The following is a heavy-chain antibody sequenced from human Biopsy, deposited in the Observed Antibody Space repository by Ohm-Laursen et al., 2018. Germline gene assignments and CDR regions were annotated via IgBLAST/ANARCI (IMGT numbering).Heavy chain of an antibody. CDR1: GGTSSNFA. D-gene: IGHD2-15*01. V-gene: IGHV1-69*04. J-gene: IGHJ4*02. CDR3: ARDCNGDNCGVDF. CDR2: IIPLIGLT. Sequence: SVKVPCKASGGTSSNFAINWVRQAPGQGLECMGRIIPLIGLTNYAQKFQGRVTITADKFTNTVYMELSSLRSDDTAVYFCARDCNGDNCGVDFWGQGTLVTVS.